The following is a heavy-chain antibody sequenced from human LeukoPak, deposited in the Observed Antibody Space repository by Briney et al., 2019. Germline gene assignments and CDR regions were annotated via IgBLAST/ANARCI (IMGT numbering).Heavy chain of an antibody. D-gene: IGHD3-10*01. J-gene: IGHJ6*02. CDR1: GGSMSGFF. V-gene: IGHV4-59*01. CDR2: IYYTGSST. Sequence: SETLSLTCTVSGGSMSGFFWTWIRQPPGRELEWIGSIYYTGSSTKYNPSLKSRVTISEDTSKSQFSLTLNSATAADTAVYYCARTSRHFYGSGTNLTPWPAGMDVWGQGTTVTVSS. CDR3: ARTSRHFYGSGTNLTPWPAGMDV.